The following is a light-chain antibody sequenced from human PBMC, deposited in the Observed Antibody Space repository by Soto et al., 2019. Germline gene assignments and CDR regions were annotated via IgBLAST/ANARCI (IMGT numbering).Light chain of an antibody. Sequence: QSALTQPASVSGSPGQSITISCTGTRSDVGGYNYVSWYQQHPGKAPKLMIYDVSNRPSGVSNRFSGSKSGNTASLTISGLQAEDEADYYCSSYTSSSTPTWVFGGGTKLTVL. CDR3: SSYTSSSTPTWV. CDR2: DVS. V-gene: IGLV2-14*01. CDR1: RSDVGGYNY. J-gene: IGLJ3*02.